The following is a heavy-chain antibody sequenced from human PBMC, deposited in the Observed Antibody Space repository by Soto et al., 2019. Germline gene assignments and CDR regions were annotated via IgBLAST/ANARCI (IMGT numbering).Heavy chain of an antibody. CDR2: IIPILGIA. D-gene: IGHD2-21*02. Sequence: QVQLVQSGAEVKKPGSSVKVSCKASGGTFSSYTISWVRQAPGQGLEWMGRIIPILGIANYAQKFQGRVTITADKSTSTAYMDLSSLRSEDTAVYYCADVVVTATCSYDGMDVWGEGTTVTASS. V-gene: IGHV1-69*02. J-gene: IGHJ6*04. CDR1: GGTFSSYT. CDR3: ADVVVTATCSYDGMDV.